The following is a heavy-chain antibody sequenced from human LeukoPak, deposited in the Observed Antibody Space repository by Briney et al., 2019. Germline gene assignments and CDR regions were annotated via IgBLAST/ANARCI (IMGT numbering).Heavy chain of an antibody. CDR2: INPNSGGT. CDR3: ASGDGGYDFLIDY. Sequence: ASVKVSCQASGYTFTGYYMHGLRQAPGQGREWMGWINPNSGGTNYAKKFRGRVTMTRDTSISTAYMELSRLRSDAGAVYSCASGDGGYDFLIDYWGQGTLVTVSS. CDR1: GYTFTGYY. J-gene: IGHJ4*02. D-gene: IGHD5-12*01. V-gene: IGHV1-2*02.